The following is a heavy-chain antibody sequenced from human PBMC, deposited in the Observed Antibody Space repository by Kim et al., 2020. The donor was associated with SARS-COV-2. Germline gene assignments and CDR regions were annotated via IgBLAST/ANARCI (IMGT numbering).Heavy chain of an antibody. Sequence: GGSLRLSCAASGFTFSSYSMNWVRQAPGKGLEWVSSISSSSSYIYYADSVKGRFTISRDNAKNSLYLQMNSLRAEDTAVYYCARDTAPATYGMDVWGQGTTVTVSS. CDR1: GFTFSSYS. J-gene: IGHJ6*02. D-gene: IGHD5-18*01. CDR3: ARDTAPATYGMDV. CDR2: ISSSSSYI. V-gene: IGHV3-21*01.